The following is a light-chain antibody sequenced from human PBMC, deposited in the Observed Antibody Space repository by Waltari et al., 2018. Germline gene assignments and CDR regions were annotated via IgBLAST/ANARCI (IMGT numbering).Light chain of an antibody. V-gene: IGKV1-5*03. CDR3: QQYYSTPNT. CDR1: QSITIW. Sequence: DIQLTQSPSTLSASVGDRVTITCRASQSITIWLAWYQQKPGKAPKLLIYRASTLGRGVPSRFSGSGFGTEFSLTISSLQAEDVAVYYCQQYYSTPNTFGQGTKLEIK. CDR2: RAS. J-gene: IGKJ2*01.